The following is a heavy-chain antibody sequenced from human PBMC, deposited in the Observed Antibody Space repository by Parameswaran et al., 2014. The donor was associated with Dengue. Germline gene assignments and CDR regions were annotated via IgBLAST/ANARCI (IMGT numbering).Heavy chain of an antibody. Sequence: VRQAPGKGLEWVSSITGTGTTTSYADSVKGRFTISRDNSKNTLYLQMNSLRAEDTAIYYCAKDPNGDHFGAFDDWGQGAVVTVSS. CDR2: ITGTGTTT. V-gene: IGHV3-23*01. CDR3: AKDPNGDHFGAFDD. J-gene: IGHJ3*01. D-gene: IGHD3-10*01.